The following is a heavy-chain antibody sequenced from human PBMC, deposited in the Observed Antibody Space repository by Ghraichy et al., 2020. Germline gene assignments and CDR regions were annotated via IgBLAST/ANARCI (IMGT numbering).Heavy chain of an antibody. CDR2: IIPIFGTS. CDR1: GGTFSSHA. Sequence: SVKVSCKASGGTFSSHAISWVRQAPGQGLEWMGGIIPIFGTSKYAQKFQGRVTITADESTSTAYMELSSLRSEDTAVYYCARDQPAHPNYWYFDLWGRGTLVTVSS. J-gene: IGHJ2*01. CDR3: ARDQPAHPNYWYFDL. V-gene: IGHV1-69*13.